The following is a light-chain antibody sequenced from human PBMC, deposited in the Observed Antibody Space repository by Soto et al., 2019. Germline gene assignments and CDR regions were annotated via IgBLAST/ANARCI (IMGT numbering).Light chain of an antibody. CDR3: HQSYNAPYT. V-gene: IGKV1-39*01. CDR1: QTIARY. Sequence: DIQMTQSPSSLSASVGDRVTITCRASQTIARYLNWYQQKEGKAPKLLIYAASTLQSGVPLRFSGSGSGTDFTLTISSLQPEDFATYYCHQSYNAPYTFGQGTKLDIK. CDR2: AAS. J-gene: IGKJ2*01.